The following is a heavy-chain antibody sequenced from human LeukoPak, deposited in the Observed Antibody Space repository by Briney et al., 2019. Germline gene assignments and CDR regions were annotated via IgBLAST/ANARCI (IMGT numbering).Heavy chain of an antibody. J-gene: IGHJ5*02. Sequence: GGSLRLSCATSEFVFSNYAINWVRQAPGKGLEYVSAITGDGSTPYYANSVKGRFTISRDNSRNTLYLQMGSLRSEDMAVYYCARVGFSGYDSWGQGTLVTVSS. CDR3: ARVGFSGYDS. V-gene: IGHV3-64*01. CDR2: ITGDGSTP. D-gene: IGHD5-12*01. CDR1: EFVFSNYA.